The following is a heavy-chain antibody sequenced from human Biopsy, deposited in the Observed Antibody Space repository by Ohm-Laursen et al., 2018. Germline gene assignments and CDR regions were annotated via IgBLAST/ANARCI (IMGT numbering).Heavy chain of an antibody. CDR2: ISSRSSDI. D-gene: IGHD2-2*01. CDR1: GFTLSDHY. J-gene: IGHJ6*01. V-gene: IGHV3-21*01. CDR3: ARESALKWYQSLSYFNGMDV. Sequence: SLRLSCAASGFTLSDHYVEWVRQAPGEGLEWVSSISSRSSDIYYADSVKGRFTISRDNAKNSLFLHMNSLRAEDTAVYYCARESALKWYQSLSYFNGMDVW.